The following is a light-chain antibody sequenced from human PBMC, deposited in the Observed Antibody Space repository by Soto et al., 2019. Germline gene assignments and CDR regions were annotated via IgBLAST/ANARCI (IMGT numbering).Light chain of an antibody. Sequence: QSVLTQPPSVSGAPGQRVTISCTGSSSNIGAGYDVHWYQQLPGTAPKRLIYGNSNRPSGVPDRFSGSKSGTSASLAITGLQAEDEADYYCQSYDSSLSGYVFGTGTKGTVL. J-gene: IGLJ1*01. CDR2: GNS. CDR3: QSYDSSLSGYV. CDR1: SSNIGAGYD. V-gene: IGLV1-40*01.